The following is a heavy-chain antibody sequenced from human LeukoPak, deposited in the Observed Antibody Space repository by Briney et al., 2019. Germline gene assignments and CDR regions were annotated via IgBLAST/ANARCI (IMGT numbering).Heavy chain of an antibody. Sequence: SETLSLTCAVYGGSFSGYYWSWIRQPPGKGLEWIGEINHSGSTYYNPSLKSRVTISVDTSKNQFSLKLSSVTAADTAVYYCARWVSSWFYFDYWGQGTLVTVSS. CDR3: ARWVSSWFYFDY. D-gene: IGHD6-13*01. J-gene: IGHJ4*02. CDR2: INHSGST. V-gene: IGHV4-34*01. CDR1: GGSFSGYY.